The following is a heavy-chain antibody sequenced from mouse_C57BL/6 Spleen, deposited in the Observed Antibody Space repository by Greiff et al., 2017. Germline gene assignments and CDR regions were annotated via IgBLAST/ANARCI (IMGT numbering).Heavy chain of an antibody. J-gene: IGHJ2*01. CDR2: IYPGDGDT. D-gene: IGHD4-1*01. V-gene: IGHV1-82*01. CDR1: GYAFSSSW. Sequence: VPLQQSGPELVKPGASVKISCKASGYAFSSSWMNWVKQRPGKGLEWIGRIYPGDGDTNYNGKFKGKATLTADKSSSTAYMQLSSLTSEDSAVYFCARGELGGFDYWGQGTTLTVSS. CDR3: ARGELGGFDY.